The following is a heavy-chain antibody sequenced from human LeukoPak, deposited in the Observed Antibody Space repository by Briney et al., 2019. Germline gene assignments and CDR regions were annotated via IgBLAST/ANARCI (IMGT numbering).Heavy chain of an antibody. CDR2: ISSSSSYI. V-gene: IGHV3-21*01. CDR3: ARDGERGYSGYAPAPVGY. Sequence: PGGSLRLSCAASGFTFSSYSMNWVRQAPGKGLEWVSSISSSSSYIYYADSVKGRFTISRDDAKNSLYLQMNSLRAEDTAVYYCARDGERGYSGYAPAPVGYWGQGTLVTVSS. J-gene: IGHJ4*02. D-gene: IGHD5-12*01. CDR1: GFTFSSYS.